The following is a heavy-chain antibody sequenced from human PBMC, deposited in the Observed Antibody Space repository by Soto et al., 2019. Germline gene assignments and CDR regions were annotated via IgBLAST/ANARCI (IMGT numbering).Heavy chain of an antibody. CDR1: GXTFSSYS. Sequence: GSLRLSCAASGXTFSSYSMSWVRQAPGKGLEWVSAISGSGGSTYYADSVKGRFTISRDNSNNTLYLQMNNMRAEDTAVYYFAKDRSSSNWGFFDYWGQGTLVTVSS. CDR3: AKDRSSSNWGFFDY. D-gene: IGHD6-13*01. V-gene: IGHV3-23*01. J-gene: IGHJ4*02. CDR2: ISGSGGST.